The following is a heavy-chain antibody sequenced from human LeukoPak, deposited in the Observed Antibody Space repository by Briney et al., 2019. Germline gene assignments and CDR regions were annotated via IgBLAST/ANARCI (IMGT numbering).Heavy chain of an antibody. J-gene: IGHJ6*03. D-gene: IGHD6-13*01. CDR1: GFTFSSYS. CDR3: AREAMNKAAAGHYYYYYMDV. Sequence: PGGSLRLSCAASGFTFSSYSMNWVRQAPGKGLEWVSSISSSSYIYYADSVKGRFTISRDNAKNSLYLQMNSLRAEDTAVYYCAREAMNKAAAGHYYYYYMDVWGKGTTVTVSS. CDR2: ISSSSYI. V-gene: IGHV3-21*01.